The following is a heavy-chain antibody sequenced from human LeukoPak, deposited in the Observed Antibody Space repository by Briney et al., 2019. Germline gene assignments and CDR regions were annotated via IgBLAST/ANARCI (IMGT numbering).Heavy chain of an antibody. CDR1: GFSFSSYA. Sequence: GGSLRLSCAASGFSFSSYAMNWVRQAPGKGLEWVSSKSSSNTYIYYEDSVKGRFTISRDNAKYSLYLQMNSLRAEDTAVYYCARDLKDSWSTYNHRRMDVWGQGTTVTVSS. J-gene: IGHJ6*02. V-gene: IGHV3-21*01. D-gene: IGHD6-13*01. CDR2: KSSSNTYI. CDR3: ARDLKDSWSTYNHRRMDV.